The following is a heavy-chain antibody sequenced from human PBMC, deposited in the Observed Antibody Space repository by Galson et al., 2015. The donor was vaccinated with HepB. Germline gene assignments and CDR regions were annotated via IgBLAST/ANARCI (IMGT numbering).Heavy chain of an antibody. D-gene: IGHD2-2*01. CDR2: IWYDGSNK. V-gene: IGHV3-33*01. Sequence: SLRLSCAASGFTFSSYGMHWVRQAPGKGLEWVAVIWYDGSNKYYADSVKGRFTISRDNSKNTLYLQMNSLRAEDTAVYYCARGVPAAIGGYYYYYYMDVWGKGTTVTVSS. CDR3: ARGVPAAIGGYYYYYYMDV. CDR1: GFTFSSYG. J-gene: IGHJ6*03.